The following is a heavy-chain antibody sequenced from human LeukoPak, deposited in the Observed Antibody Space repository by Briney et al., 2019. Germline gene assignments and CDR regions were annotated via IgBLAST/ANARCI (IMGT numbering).Heavy chain of an antibody. J-gene: IGHJ4*02. CDR3: ARDTLHSSSWYNDYFDY. CDR1: GYTFTSYG. V-gene: IGHV1-18*01. Sequence: ASVKVSCKASGYTFTSYGISWVRQAPGQGLEWMGWISAYNGNTNYAQKLQGRVTMTTDTSTSTAYMELRSLRSDDTAVYYCARDTLHSSSWYNDYFDYWGQGTLVTVSS. D-gene: IGHD6-13*01. CDR2: ISAYNGNT.